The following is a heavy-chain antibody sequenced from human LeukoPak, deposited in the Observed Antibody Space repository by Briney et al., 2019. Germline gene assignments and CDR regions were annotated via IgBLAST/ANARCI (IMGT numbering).Heavy chain of an antibody. CDR3: AKESVTSFGYMDV. J-gene: IGHJ6*03. CDR2: ISGGGGST. Sequence: GGSLRLSCAASGFTFSTYVMGWVRQAPGKGLEWVSAISGGGGSTYYADSVKGRFTISRDNSKNTLYLQMNSLRAEDTAIYYCAKESVTSFGYMDVWGKGTTVTVSS. D-gene: IGHD2-2*01. CDR1: GFTFSTYV. V-gene: IGHV3-23*01.